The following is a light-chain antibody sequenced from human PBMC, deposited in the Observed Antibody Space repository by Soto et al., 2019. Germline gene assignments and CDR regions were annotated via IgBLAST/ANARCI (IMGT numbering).Light chain of an antibody. CDR1: QGIRSE. CDR2: AAS. CDR3: LHDYNYPRT. J-gene: IGKJ1*01. Sequence: AIQMTQSPSSLSASVGDRVTITCRASQGIRSELAWYQQKPGKAPNLQIYAASTLQSGVPSRFSGSGSGTDFTLTISSLQPEDFATYYCLHDYNYPRTFGQGTRVEVK. V-gene: IGKV1-6*01.